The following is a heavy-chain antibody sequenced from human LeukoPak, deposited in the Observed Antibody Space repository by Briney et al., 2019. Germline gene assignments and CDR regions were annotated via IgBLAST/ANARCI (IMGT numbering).Heavy chain of an antibody. V-gene: IGHV4-61*02. CDR1: GGSISSGSYY. Sequence: SQTLSLTCTVSGGSISSGSYYWSWIRQPAGKGLEWIGRIYTSGSTNYNPSLKSRVTISVDTSKNQFSLKLSSVTAADTAVYYCAGNGKYYYGSDPAYYYMDVWGKGTTVTVSS. J-gene: IGHJ6*03. D-gene: IGHD3-10*01. CDR3: AGNGKYYYGSDPAYYYMDV. CDR2: IYTSGST.